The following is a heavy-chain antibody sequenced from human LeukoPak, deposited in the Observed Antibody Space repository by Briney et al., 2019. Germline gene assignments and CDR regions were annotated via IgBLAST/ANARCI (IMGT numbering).Heavy chain of an antibody. CDR3: ARDRLGDNWFDP. D-gene: IGHD4-17*01. CDR2: IYYSGST. V-gene: IGHV4-59*01. Sequence: SETLSLTCTVSGGSISSYYWSWIRQPPGKGLEWIGYIYYSGSTNYNPSLKSRVTISVDTSKNQFSLKLSPVTAADTAVYYCARDRLGDNWFDPWGQGTLVTVSS. J-gene: IGHJ5*02. CDR1: GGSISSYY.